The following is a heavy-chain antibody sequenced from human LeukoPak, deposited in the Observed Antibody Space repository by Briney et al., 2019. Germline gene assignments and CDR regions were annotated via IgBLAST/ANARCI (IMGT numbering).Heavy chain of an antibody. CDR3: ARATVTAEFHFDY. J-gene: IGHJ4*02. V-gene: IGHV4-4*02. CDR2: VSHSGGT. CDR1: GDSISSNNW. Sequence: SETLSLTCAVSGDSISSNNWWSWVRQPPGKGLEWIGEVSHSGGTNYKSSLRSRVTISVDRSKNEFSLKLNSVTAADTAVYYCARATVTAEFHFDYWGRGTLVTVSS. D-gene: IGHD4-11*01.